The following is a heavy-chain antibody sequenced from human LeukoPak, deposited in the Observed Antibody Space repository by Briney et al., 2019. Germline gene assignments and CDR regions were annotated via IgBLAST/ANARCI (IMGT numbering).Heavy chain of an antibody. CDR1: GGTFSSYA. CDR2: IIPIFGTA. Sequence: GASVKVSCKASGGTFSSYAISWVRQAPGQGLEWMGGIIPIFGTANYAQKFQGRVTITADESTSTAYMELSSLRSEDTAVYYCARSRDVVVPAALRYYYYGMDVWGQGTTVTVSS. D-gene: IGHD2-2*01. J-gene: IGHJ6*02. V-gene: IGHV1-69*13. CDR3: ARSRDVVVPAALRYYYYGMDV.